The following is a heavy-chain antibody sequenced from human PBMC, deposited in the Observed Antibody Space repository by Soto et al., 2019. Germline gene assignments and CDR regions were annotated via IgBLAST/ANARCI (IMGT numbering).Heavy chain of an antibody. Sequence: QVQLVQSGAEVKKPGASVKVSCKASGYTFTSYAMHWVRQAPGQRLEWMGWINAGNGNTKYSQKFQGRVTITRDTSASTAYMELSSLRSEDTAVYDCAREDSITNTYYDFWSGYHPDYYYGMDVWGQGTTVTVSS. V-gene: IGHV1-3*01. CDR1: GYTFTSYA. J-gene: IGHJ6*02. D-gene: IGHD3-3*01. CDR3: AREDSITNTYYDFWSGYHPDYYYGMDV. CDR2: INAGNGNT.